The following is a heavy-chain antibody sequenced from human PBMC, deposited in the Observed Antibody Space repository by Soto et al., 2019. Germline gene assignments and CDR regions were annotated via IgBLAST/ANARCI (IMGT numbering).Heavy chain of an antibody. CDR3: ARRVITMVRGVILRKNNWFDP. Sequence: SETLSLTCTASGGSISSSSYYWGWIRQPPGKGLEWIGSIYYSGSTYYNPSLKSRVTISVDTSKNQFSLKLSSVTAADTAVYYCARRVITMVRGVILRKNNWFDPWGQGTLVTVSS. V-gene: IGHV4-39*01. CDR1: GGSISSSSYY. CDR2: IYYSGST. J-gene: IGHJ5*02. D-gene: IGHD3-10*01.